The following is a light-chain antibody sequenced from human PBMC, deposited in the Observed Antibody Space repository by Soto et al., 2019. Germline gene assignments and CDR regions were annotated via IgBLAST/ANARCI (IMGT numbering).Light chain of an antibody. CDR1: SSDVGGYNY. V-gene: IGLV2-14*01. CDR2: EVS. J-gene: IGLJ1*01. Sequence: QSVLNQPASVSGSPGQSITISCTGTSSDVGGYNYVSWYQQHPGKAPKLMIYEVSNRPSGVSNRFSGSKSGNTASLTISGLQADDAADYYCSSYTSSSTLYVFGTGTKLTAL. CDR3: SSYTSSSTLYV.